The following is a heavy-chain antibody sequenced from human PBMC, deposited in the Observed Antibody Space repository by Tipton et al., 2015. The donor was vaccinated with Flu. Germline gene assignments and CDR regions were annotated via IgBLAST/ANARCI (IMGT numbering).Heavy chain of an antibody. CDR1: GGSISSYY. J-gene: IGHJ4*02. CDR2: IYYSGST. CDR3: ARDNLGGAFDY. V-gene: IGHV4-59*01. Sequence: TLSLTCTVSGGSISSYYWSWIRQPPGKGLEWIGYIYYSGSTNYNPSLKSRVTISADTSKNQFSLKLSSVTAADTAVYYCARDNLGGAFDYWGQGTLVTVAS. D-gene: IGHD1-14*01.